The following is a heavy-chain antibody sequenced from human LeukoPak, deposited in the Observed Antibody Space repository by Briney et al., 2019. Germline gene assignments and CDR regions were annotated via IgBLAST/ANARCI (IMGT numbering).Heavy chain of an antibody. CDR3: ARDGSTSCLDY. CDR1: GFTFSSYW. V-gene: IGHV3-7*01. D-gene: IGHD2-2*01. CDR2: IKQDGSEK. Sequence: PGGSLRLSCAASGFTFSSYWMSWVRQAPGKGLEWVANIKQDGSEKYYVDSVKGRFTVSRDNAKNSLYLQMNSLRAEDTAVYYCARDGSTSCLDYWGQGTLVTVSS. J-gene: IGHJ4*02.